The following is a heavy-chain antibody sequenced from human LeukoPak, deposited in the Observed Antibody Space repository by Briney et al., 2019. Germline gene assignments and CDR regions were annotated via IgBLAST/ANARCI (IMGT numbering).Heavy chain of an antibody. CDR3: ARGKCSSSSCYTFDY. D-gene: IGHD2-2*02. J-gene: IGHJ4*02. CDR1: GFTVSSNY. Sequence: GGSLRLSCAASGFTVSSNYMSWVRQAPGKGLEWVSVIYSGGNTYYADSVKGRFTISRDNSENTLYLQMNSLRAEDTAVYYCARGKCSSSSCYTFDYWGQGTLVTVSS. V-gene: IGHV3-53*01. CDR2: IYSGGNT.